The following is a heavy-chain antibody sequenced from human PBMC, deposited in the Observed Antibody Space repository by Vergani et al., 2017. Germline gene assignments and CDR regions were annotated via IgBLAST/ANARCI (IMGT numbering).Heavy chain of an antibody. D-gene: IGHD3-9*01. CDR1: GYTFTGYY. Sequence: QVQLVQSGAEVKKPGASVKVSCKASGYTFTGYYMHWVRQAPGQGLEWMGWINPNTGGTHYAQKFQGRVTITRDTSTSTVYVEVTSLRSDDTAVYYCAREPPLTGFFDYWGQGTLVTVSS. CDR3: AREPPLTGFFDY. V-gene: IGHV1-2*02. J-gene: IGHJ4*02. CDR2: INPNTGGT.